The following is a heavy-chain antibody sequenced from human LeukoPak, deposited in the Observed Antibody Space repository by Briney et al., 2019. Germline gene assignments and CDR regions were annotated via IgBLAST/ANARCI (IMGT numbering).Heavy chain of an antibody. CDR3: ARDTYYFGSGSYYRDS. Sequence: GGSLRLSCAASGFTFSSYWMSWVRQAPGQGLEWVANINPDASEKYYVDAVKGRFTISRDNAKTSVYLQMNSLSAEYAAVYYCARDTYYFGSGSYYRDSWGQGTLVTVSS. CDR1: GFTFSSYW. J-gene: IGHJ4*02. D-gene: IGHD3-10*01. V-gene: IGHV3-7*01. CDR2: INPDASEK.